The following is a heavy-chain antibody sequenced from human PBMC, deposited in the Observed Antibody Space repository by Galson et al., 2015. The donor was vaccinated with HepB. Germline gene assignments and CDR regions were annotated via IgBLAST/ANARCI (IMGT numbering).Heavy chain of an antibody. J-gene: IGHJ5*01. CDR1: GFTSSNYA. CDR2: ISGTGSST. V-gene: IGHV3-23*01. D-gene: IGHD5-24*01. Sequence: SLRLSCAASGFTSSNYAMSWVRQAPGKGLEWVSHISGTGSSTYYAASVKGRFTISRDTSKNTLSLQMNSLRADDTALYYCARDGYNFIPFDSWGQGTLVTVSS. CDR3: ARDGYNFIPFDS.